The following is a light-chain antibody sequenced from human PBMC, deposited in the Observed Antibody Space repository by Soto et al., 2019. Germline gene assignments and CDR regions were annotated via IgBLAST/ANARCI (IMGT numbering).Light chain of an antibody. J-gene: IGLJ2*01. CDR1: SSDVGGYNF. V-gene: IGLV2-8*01. CDR2: EVT. Sequence: QSVLTQPPSASGSPGQSVIISCTGTSSDVGGYNFVSWYQQHPGKAPKLMIYEVTKRPSGVPDRFSGSKSGNTASLTVSGLQAEDEADYYCSSYAGDTVVFGGGTKLTVL. CDR3: SSYAGDTVV.